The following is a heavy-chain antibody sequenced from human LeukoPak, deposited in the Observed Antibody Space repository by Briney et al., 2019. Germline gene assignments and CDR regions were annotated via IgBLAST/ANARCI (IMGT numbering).Heavy chain of an antibody. V-gene: IGHV4-38-2*02. CDR3: ARIGGVGITMVRGAFHGGNWFDP. Sequence: SETLSLTCTVSGYSISSGYYWGWIRQPPGKGLEWIGSIYHSGSTYYNPSLKSRVTISVDTSKNQFSLKLSSVTAADTAVYYCARIGGVGITMVRGAFHGGNWFDPWGQGTLVTVSS. D-gene: IGHD3-10*01. J-gene: IGHJ5*02. CDR2: IYHSGST. CDR1: GYSISSGYY.